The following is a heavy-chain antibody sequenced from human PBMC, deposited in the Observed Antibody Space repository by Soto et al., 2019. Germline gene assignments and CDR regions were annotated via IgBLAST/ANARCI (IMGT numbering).Heavy chain of an antibody. V-gene: IGHV1-3*01. J-gene: IGHJ5*02. CDR1: GYTFATYA. Sequence: QVPLVQSGAEVKKPGASVKVSCKASGYTFATYAIHWVRQAPGQGLEWMGWINPATGNTEYSEKFQDRVTITRDTSASTAYMELRGLRSEDTAVYYCARRYKSDGWLEPWGQGTLVTVSS. D-gene: IGHD1-1*01. CDR2: INPATGNT. CDR3: ARRYKSDGWLEP.